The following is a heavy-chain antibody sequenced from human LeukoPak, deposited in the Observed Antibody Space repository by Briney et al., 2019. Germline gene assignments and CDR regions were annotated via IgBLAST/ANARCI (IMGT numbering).Heavy chain of an antibody. J-gene: IGHJ1*01. CDR2: ISTGSSYT. CDR3: ARDGSSPQYFQH. CDR1: VFTFSDYY. Sequence: VGSLRLSCAPSVFTFSDYYMSWIRQAPGKGLEWVSYISTGSSYTNYTDSAKSRFTISRDNAKNSLYMQMNSLRAEDTAVYYCARDGSSPQYFQHWGQGTLVTVSS. V-gene: IGHV3-11*05. D-gene: IGHD1-1*01.